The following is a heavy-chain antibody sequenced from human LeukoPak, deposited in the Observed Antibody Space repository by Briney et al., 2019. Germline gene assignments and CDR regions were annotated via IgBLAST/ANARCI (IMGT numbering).Heavy chain of an antibody. V-gene: IGHV3-23*01. CDR1: GFTFNNYA. CDR2: IHKTGDYT. J-gene: IGHJ4*02. CDR3: ARAIVVVPAAIPGALDY. D-gene: IGHD2-2*02. Sequence: GGSLRLSCAASGFTFNNYALSSVRQAPGNGLEWVSAIHKTGDYTYYTDSVKGRFTISRDNSKNMLYLEMNSLRAEDTAVYYCARAIVVVPAAIPGALDYWGQGTLVTVSS.